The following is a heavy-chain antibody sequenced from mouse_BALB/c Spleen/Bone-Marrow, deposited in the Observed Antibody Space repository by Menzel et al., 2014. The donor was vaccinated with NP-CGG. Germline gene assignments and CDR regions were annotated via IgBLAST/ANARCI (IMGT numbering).Heavy chain of an antibody. Sequence: LVKTGASVKISCKASGYSFTGYYMHWVKQSHGKSLEWIGYISCYNGATSYNQKFKGKATFTVDTSSSTAYMQFNSLTSEASAVYYCARHYGSSSGAMDYWGQGTSVTVSS. V-gene: IGHV1S34*01. J-gene: IGHJ4*01. CDR2: ISCYNGAT. CDR3: ARHYGSSSGAMDY. CDR1: GYSFTGYY. D-gene: IGHD1-1*01.